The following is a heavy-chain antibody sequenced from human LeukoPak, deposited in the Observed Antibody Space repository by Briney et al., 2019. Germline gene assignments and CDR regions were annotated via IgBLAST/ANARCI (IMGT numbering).Heavy chain of an antibody. J-gene: IGHJ4*02. CDR1: GFTFSNYW. CDR3: AREGVVVGRDFDY. CDR2: IKSDGSGI. V-gene: IGHV3-74*03. D-gene: IGHD2-15*01. Sequence: WGSLRLSCAASGFTFSNYWMHWVRQAAGKGLVWVSRIKSDGSGIAYADSVKGRFTISRDNAKNSLFLQMDSLTVEDTAIYYCAREGVVVGRDFDYWGQGTLVTVSS.